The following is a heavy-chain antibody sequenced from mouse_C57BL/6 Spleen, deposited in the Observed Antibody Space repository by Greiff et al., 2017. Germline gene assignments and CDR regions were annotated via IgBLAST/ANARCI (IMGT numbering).Heavy chain of an antibody. CDR1: GYTFTSYW. D-gene: IGHD2-2*01. Sequence: QVQLKQPGAELVRPGSSVKLSCKASGYTFTSYWMHWVKQRPIQGLEWIGNIDPSDSETHYNQKFKGKATLTVDKSSSTAYMQLSSLTSEDSAVYYCAKGYGHYYAMDYWGQGTSVTVSS. V-gene: IGHV1-52*01. CDR3: AKGYGHYYAMDY. CDR2: IDPSDSET. J-gene: IGHJ4*01.